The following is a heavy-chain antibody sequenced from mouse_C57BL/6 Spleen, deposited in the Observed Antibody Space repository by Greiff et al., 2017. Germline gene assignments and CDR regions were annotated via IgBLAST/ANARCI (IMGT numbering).Heavy chain of an antibody. V-gene: IGHV1-55*01. Sequence: QVQLQQPGAELVKPGASVKMSCKASGYTFTSYWITWVKQRPGQGLEWIGDIYPGSGSTNYNEKFKSKATLTVDTSSSTAYMQLSSLTSEDSAVXYCARRDYDGGYAMDYWGQGTSVTVSS. CDR1: GYTFTSYW. CDR3: ARRDYDGGYAMDY. CDR2: IYPGSGST. J-gene: IGHJ4*01. D-gene: IGHD2-4*01.